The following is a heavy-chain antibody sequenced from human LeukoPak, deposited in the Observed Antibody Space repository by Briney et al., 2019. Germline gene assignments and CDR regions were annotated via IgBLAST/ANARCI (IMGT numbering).Heavy chain of an antibody. Sequence: PGGSLRLSCAVSGFTFSTYSMNWVRQAPGKGLEWASYISSRSSTTYYADSVKGRFTISRDNAKNSLYLQMNSLRAEDTAVYYCARAIGYCSSTSCYYFDYWGQGALVTVSS. J-gene: IGHJ4*02. CDR1: GFTFSTYS. CDR2: ISSRSSTT. CDR3: ARAIGYCSSTSCYYFDY. D-gene: IGHD2-2*01. V-gene: IGHV3-48*01.